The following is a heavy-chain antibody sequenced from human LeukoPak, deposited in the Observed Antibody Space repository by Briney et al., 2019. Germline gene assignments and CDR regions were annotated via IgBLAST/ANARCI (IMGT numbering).Heavy chain of an antibody. J-gene: IGHJ4*02. CDR3: TRTGYYYDSSGYRYFDY. Sequence: GGSLRLSCAASGFTFSGSAMHWVRQASGKGLEWVGRIRSKANSYATAYAASVKGRFTISRDDSKNTAYLQMNSLKTEDTAAYYCTRTGYYYDSSGYRYFDYWGQGTLVTVSS. CDR2: IRSKANSYAT. V-gene: IGHV3-73*01. CDR1: GFTFSGSA. D-gene: IGHD3-22*01.